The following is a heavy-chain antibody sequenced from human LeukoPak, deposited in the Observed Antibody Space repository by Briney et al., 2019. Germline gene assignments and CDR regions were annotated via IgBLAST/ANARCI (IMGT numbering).Heavy chain of an antibody. D-gene: IGHD4-11*01. CDR1: GGSINSYY. Sequence: PSETLSLTCTVSGGSINSYYWSWIRQPPGKGLEWIGYASDTGSTSYNPSLKSRVTISVDTSKNQFYLKLTSVTAADTAVYYCARTTTTFDDWGHGTLVTVSS. CDR2: ASDTGST. V-gene: IGHV4-59*01. J-gene: IGHJ4*01. CDR3: ARTTTTFDD.